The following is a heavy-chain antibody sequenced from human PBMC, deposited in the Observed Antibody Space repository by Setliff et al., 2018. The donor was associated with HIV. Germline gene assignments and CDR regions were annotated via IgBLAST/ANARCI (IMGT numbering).Heavy chain of an antibody. J-gene: IGHJ4*02. V-gene: IGHV4-38-2*02. CDR2: IYHVGTT. D-gene: IGHD3-10*01. Sequence: PSETLSLTCTVSGYSMSGGYNWGWIRQSPEKGLEWIGNIYHVGTTYYNPSLKSRVTLSVDPSESQFSLKLTSVTAADTALYYCVTTDYFYGRNNFEYWGQGALVTVSS. CDR1: GYSMSGGYN. CDR3: VTTDYFYGRNNFEY.